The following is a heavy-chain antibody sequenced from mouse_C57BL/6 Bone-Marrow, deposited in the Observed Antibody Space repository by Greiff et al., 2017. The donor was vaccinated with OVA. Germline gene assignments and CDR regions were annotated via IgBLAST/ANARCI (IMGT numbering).Heavy chain of an antibody. V-gene: IGHV1-23*01. Sequence: QVQLQQSGAELVRPGASVKLSCKASGYTFTDYEMHWVKQTPVHGLEWIGAIDPETCGTAYNQKFKGKATLTADKSSSTAYMELRSLTSEDSAVYYCTRYDYDGDYFDYWGQGTTVTVSS. D-gene: IGHD2-4*01. CDR2: IDPETCGT. CDR1: GYTFTDYE. J-gene: IGHJ2*01. CDR3: TRYDYDGDYFDY.